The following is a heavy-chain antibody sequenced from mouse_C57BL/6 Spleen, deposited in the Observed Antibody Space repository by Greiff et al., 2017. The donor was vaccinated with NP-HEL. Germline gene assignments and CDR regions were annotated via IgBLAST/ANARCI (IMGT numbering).Heavy chain of an antibody. D-gene: IGHD2-4*01. CDR2: IDPSDSYT. CDR3: ARRASGLRHFDV. Sequence: QVQLQQPGAELVRPGTSVKLSCKASGYTFTSYWMHWVKQRPGQGLEWIGVIDPSDSYTNYNQKFKGKATLTVDTSSSTAYMQLSSLTSEDSAVYYCARRASGLRHFDVWGTGTTVTVSS. V-gene: IGHV1-59*01. CDR1: GYTFTSYW. J-gene: IGHJ1*03.